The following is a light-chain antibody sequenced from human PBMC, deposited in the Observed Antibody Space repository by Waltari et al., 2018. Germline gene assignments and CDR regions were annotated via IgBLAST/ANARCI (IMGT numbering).Light chain of an antibody. V-gene: IGLV2-14*03. J-gene: IGLJ1*01. Sequence: QSALTQPASVSGSPGQSITISCTATTSDVGGYNSFSWYQQHPVKAPKLMIYDVSNRPSGVSNRFFCSKFGNTASLTISGLQAEDEADYYCSSYTSSDTYVFGTGTKVTVL. CDR1: TSDVGGYNS. CDR3: SSYTSSDTYV. CDR2: DVS.